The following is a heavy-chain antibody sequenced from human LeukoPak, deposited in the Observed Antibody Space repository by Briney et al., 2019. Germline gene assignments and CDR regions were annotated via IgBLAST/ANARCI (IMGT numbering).Heavy chain of an antibody. V-gene: IGHV1-18*01. Sequence: ASVKVSCKASGYTFTSYGISWVRQAPGQGLEWMGWISAYNGNTNYAQKLQGRVTVTTDTSTSTAYMELRSLRSDDTAVYYCARAAGVDIAVAGDFDYWGQGTLVTVSS. CDR3: ARAAGVDIAVAGDFDY. D-gene: IGHD6-19*01. CDR1: GYTFTSYG. J-gene: IGHJ4*02. CDR2: ISAYNGNT.